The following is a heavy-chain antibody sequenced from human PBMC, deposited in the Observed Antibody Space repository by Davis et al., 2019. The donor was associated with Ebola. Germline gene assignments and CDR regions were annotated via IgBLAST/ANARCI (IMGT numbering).Heavy chain of an antibody. V-gene: IGHV1-18*01. Sequence: ASVKVSCKASGYTFTSYGISWVRQAPGQGLEWMGWISAYNGNTNYAQKLQGRVTMTTDTSTSTAYMELRSLRSDDTAVYYCARSAGWELLKGYYYYGMDVWGQGTTVTVSS. J-gene: IGHJ6*02. CDR2: ISAYNGNT. CDR1: GYTFTSYG. CDR3: ARSAGWELLKGYYYYGMDV. D-gene: IGHD1-26*01.